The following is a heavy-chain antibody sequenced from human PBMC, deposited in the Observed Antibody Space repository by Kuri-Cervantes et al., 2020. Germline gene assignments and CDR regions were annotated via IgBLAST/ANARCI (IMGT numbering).Heavy chain of an antibody. Sequence: GESLKISCAAAGFTSSSYWMSWVRQAPGKGLEWVANIKQDGSEKYYVDSVKGRFTISRDNAKNSLYLQMNSLRAEDTALYYCAKDMGSSGWYGRFDAFDIWGQGTMVTVSS. CDR1: GFTSSSYW. CDR3: AKDMGSSGWYGRFDAFDI. CDR2: IKQDGSEK. V-gene: IGHV3-7*03. J-gene: IGHJ3*02. D-gene: IGHD6-19*01.